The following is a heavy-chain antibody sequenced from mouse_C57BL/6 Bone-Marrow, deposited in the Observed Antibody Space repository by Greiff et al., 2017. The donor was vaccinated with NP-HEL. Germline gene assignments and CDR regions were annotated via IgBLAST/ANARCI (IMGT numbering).Heavy chain of an antibody. CDR3: ARDLLRAWFAY. D-gene: IGHD2-1*01. CDR1: GFTFSSYA. CDR2: ISDGGSYT. V-gene: IGHV5-4*01. Sequence: DVMLVESGGGLVKPGGSLKLSCAASGFTFSSYAMSWVRQTPEKRLEWVATISDGGSYTYYPDNVKGRFTISRDNAKNNLYLQMSHLKSEDTAMYYCARDLLRAWFAYWGQGTLVTVSA. J-gene: IGHJ3*01.